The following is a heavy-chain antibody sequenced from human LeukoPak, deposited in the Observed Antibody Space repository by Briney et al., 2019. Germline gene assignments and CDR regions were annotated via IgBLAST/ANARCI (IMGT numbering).Heavy chain of an antibody. Sequence: ASVKVSCKASGYTFTGYYMHWVRQAPGQGLEWMGWINPNSGGTNYAQKFQGRVTMTRDTSISTAYMELSRLRSDDTAVYYCARGVKGRFGPFDPWGQGTLVTVSS. CDR3: ARGVKGRFGPFDP. CDR2: INPNSGGT. CDR1: GYTFTGYY. D-gene: IGHD2-8*01. J-gene: IGHJ5*02. V-gene: IGHV1-2*02.